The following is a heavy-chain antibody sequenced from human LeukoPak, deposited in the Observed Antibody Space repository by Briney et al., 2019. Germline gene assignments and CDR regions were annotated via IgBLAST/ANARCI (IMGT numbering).Heavy chain of an antibody. J-gene: IGHJ4*02. D-gene: IGHD4-17*01. CDR3: VRGGSPTVTLEY. Sequence: GGSLRLSCAASGFTFSTYAMHWVRQAPGKGLELVAVISHDGSNKYYAESVKGRFTVSRDNSKNTLYLQMSDLTSGDTAVYYCVRGGSPTVTLEYWGQGTLVTVSS. V-gene: IGHV3-30-3*01. CDR2: ISHDGSNK. CDR1: GFTFSTYA.